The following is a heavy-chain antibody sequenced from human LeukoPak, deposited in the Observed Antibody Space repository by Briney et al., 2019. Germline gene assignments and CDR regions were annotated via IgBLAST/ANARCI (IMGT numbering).Heavy chain of an antibody. V-gene: IGHV3-48*03. CDR3: AKEGIGYSYGYRYYFYYMDV. CDR1: GFTFSSYE. CDR2: ISSSGRTK. J-gene: IGHJ6*03. Sequence: GGSLRLSCAASGFTFSSYEMNWVRQAPGKGLERVSYISSSGRTKYYADSVKGRFTISRDNAKNSLYLQMNSLRAEDTALYYCAKEGIGYSYGYRYYFYYMDVWGKGTTVTISS. D-gene: IGHD5-18*01.